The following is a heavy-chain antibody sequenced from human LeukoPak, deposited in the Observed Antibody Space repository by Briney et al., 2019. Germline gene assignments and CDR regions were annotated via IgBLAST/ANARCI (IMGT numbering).Heavy chain of an antibody. CDR1: GFTFSNAW. J-gene: IGHJ4*02. Sequence: GGSLRLSCAASGFTFSNAWMSWVRQAPGKGLEWVGRIKSKTDGGTTDYAAPVKGGFTISRDDSKDTLYLQMNSLETEGTAVYYCTSYTRSNYWGQGTLVTVSS. D-gene: IGHD6-13*01. CDR3: TSYTRSNY. V-gene: IGHV3-15*01. CDR2: IKSKTDGGTT.